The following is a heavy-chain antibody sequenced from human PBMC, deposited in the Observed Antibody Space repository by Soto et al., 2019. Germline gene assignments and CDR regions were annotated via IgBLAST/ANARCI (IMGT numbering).Heavy chain of an antibody. J-gene: IGHJ4*02. Sequence: QLQLQESGSGLVKPSKTLSLTCAVSGGSISSGGYSCNWIRQPPGKGLEWIGYIYHSGSTYYNPSLKSRVTISVDRSKNQFSLNLSSVTAADTAVYYCARGVTTVTTFDYWGQGTLVTVSS. CDR2: IYHSGST. CDR3: ARGVTTVTTFDY. V-gene: IGHV4-30-2*01. D-gene: IGHD4-17*01. CDR1: GGSISSGGYS.